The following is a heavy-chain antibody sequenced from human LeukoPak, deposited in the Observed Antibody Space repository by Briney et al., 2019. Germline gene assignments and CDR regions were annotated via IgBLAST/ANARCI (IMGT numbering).Heavy chain of an antibody. J-gene: IGHJ3*02. D-gene: IGHD3-10*01. CDR1: GFTFSSYW. CDR2: INNDGSSA. CDR3: AREMYYYGSGPDAFDI. Sequence: GGSLRLSCAASGFTFSSYWMHWVRQTPGKGLIYISRINNDGSSANYADSVRGRFTISRDNAENTLYLQMNSLRAEDTAVYYCAREMYYYGSGPDAFDIWGQGTMVTVSS. V-gene: IGHV3-74*01.